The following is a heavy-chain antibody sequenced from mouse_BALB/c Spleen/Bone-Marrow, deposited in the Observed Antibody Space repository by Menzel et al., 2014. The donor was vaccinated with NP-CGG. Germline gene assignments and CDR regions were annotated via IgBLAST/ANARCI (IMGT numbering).Heavy chain of an antibody. V-gene: IGHV5-9-3*01. J-gene: IGHJ1*01. CDR2: ISSGGSYT. CDR1: GFTFSSYA. Sequence: EVQLVESGGGLVKPGGSLKLSCAASGFTFSSYAMSWVRQTPEKRLEWVATISSGGSYTYYPDNVKGRFTISRDNAKNTLYLQMSSLRSEDTAMYYCARRDYGYFDVWGAGTTVTVSS. CDR3: ARRDYGYFDV.